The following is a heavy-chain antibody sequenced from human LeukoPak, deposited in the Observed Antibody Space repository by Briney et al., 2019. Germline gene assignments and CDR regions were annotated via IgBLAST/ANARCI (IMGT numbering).Heavy chain of an antibody. Sequence: ASVKVSCKASGYTFTSYGISWVRQAPGQGLEWMGWISAYNGNTNYAQKLQGRVTMTTDTSTSTAYMELRSLRSDDTAVYYCARDKEMATTKTYYYYYGMDVWGQGTTVTVSS. V-gene: IGHV1-18*01. CDR1: GYTFTSYG. J-gene: IGHJ6*02. D-gene: IGHD5-24*01. CDR2: ISAYNGNT. CDR3: ARDKEMATTKTYYYYYGMDV.